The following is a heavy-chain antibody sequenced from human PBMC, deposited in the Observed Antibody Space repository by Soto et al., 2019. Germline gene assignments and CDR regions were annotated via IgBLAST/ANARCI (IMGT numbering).Heavy chain of an antibody. Sequence: QVQLVESGGGVVQPGRSLRLSCAASGFAFSSFGMHWVRQAPGKGLEWVAVISFDGSNKYYADSVKGRFTISRDNSKNTLSLQMNRLTAEDTAVYYCAKDTSKYSNNWPAYYGLDVWGQGTTVTVSS. V-gene: IGHV3-30*18. D-gene: IGHD1-1*01. CDR3: AKDTSKYSNNWPAYYGLDV. J-gene: IGHJ6*02. CDR2: ISFDGSNK. CDR1: GFAFSSFG.